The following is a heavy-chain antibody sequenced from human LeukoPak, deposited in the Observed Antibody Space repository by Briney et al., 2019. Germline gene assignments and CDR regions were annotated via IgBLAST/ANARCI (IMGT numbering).Heavy chain of an antibody. CDR2: IYSGGTT. V-gene: IGHV3-53*01. CDR3: AKEFGYPPSQYYFDY. Sequence: PGGSLRLSCAASGFTVISNYMHWVRQAPGKGLEWVSVIYSGGTTYYADSVKGRFTISRDNSKNTLYLQMNSLRAEDTAVYYCAKEFGYPPSQYYFDYWGQGTLVTVSS. D-gene: IGHD6-25*01. CDR1: GFTVISNY. J-gene: IGHJ4*02.